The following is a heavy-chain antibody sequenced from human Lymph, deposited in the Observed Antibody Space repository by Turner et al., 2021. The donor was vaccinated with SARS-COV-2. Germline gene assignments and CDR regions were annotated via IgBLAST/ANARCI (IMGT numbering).Heavy chain of an antibody. D-gene: IGHD6-19*01. CDR2: ISGSGGTT. Sequence: EVQLLESGGGLVQPGGSLGLPCAPSGFTFSSYAMSWVRQAPGKGLEWVSGISGSGGTTHYADSVKGRFTISRDNSKNTLYLQMNSLRAEDTAVYYCAKDRFTLSSGWEDYWGQGTLVTVSS. V-gene: IGHV3-23*01. CDR1: GFTFSSYA. J-gene: IGHJ4*02. CDR3: AKDRFTLSSGWEDY.